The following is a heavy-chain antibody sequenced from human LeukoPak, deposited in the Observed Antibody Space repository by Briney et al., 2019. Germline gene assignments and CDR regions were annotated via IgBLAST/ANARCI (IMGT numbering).Heavy chain of an antibody. J-gene: IGHJ4*01. CDR3: ARGIVPYGSGSYYNY. V-gene: IGHV3-48*03. CDR2: ISSSGSTI. CDR1: GFTFSSYE. Sequence: PGGSLRLSCAASGFTFSSYEMNWVRQAPGKGLEWVSYISSSGSTIYYADSVKGRFTISRDNAKNSLYLQMNSLRAEDTAVYYCARGIVPYGSGSYYNYWGQGTLVTVSS. D-gene: IGHD3-10*01.